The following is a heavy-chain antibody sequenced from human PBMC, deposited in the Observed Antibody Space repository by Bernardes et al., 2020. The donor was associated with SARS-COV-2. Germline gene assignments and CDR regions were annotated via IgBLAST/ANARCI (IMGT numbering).Heavy chain of an antibody. D-gene: IGHD3-10*01. Sequence: GSLSLSCVASGFNFSSYNMNWVRQAPGEGLEWVSSISSNSDYIYYTDSLKGRFTISRHNAKNSLFLDMHSLRADDTAVYYCARDFDQYGSGTYHLWGQGTLVTVST. CDR2: ISSNSDYI. CDR1: GFNFSSYN. J-gene: IGHJ5*02. V-gene: IGHV3-21*04. CDR3: ARDFDQYGSGTYHL.